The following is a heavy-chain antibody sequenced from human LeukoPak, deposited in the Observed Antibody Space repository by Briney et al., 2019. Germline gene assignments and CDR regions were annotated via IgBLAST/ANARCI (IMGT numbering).Heavy chain of an antibody. J-gene: IGHJ4*02. CDR2: ISGSGVST. Sequence: GGSLRLSCAASGFRFSSYAMSWVRQAPGKGLEWVSAISGSGVSTYYADSVKGRFTVSRDNSKNTLYLQMNSLRAEDTAVYYCATGTSRGYWGQGTLVTVSS. CDR1: GFRFSSYA. V-gene: IGHV3-23*01. D-gene: IGHD1/OR15-1a*01. CDR3: ATGTSRGY.